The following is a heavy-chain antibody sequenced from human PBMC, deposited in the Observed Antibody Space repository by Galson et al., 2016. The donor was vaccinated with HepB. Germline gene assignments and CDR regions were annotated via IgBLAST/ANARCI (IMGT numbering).Heavy chain of an antibody. CDR2: INKDGSET. CDR3: ASRVAYFDNSGYQIDH. V-gene: IGHV3-7*05. D-gene: IGHD3-22*01. Sequence: SLRLSCAASGFTFRNFWMNWVRQAPGKGLEWVANINKDGSETYYVDSVKGRFTISRDNAEDSLYLQMNSLRAEDTAVYYCASRVAYFDNSGYQIDHWGPGILVTVSS. J-gene: IGHJ4*02. CDR1: GFTFRNFW.